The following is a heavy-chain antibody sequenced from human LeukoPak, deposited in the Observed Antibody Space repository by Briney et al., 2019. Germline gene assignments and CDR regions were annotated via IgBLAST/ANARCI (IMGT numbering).Heavy chain of an antibody. J-gene: IGHJ5*02. CDR3: ARGPMVATDFRGRWFDP. V-gene: IGHV4-31*03. CDR1: GGSISSGGYC. Sequence: KPSETLSLTCTVSGGSISSGGYCRSCIHRHPRHGLAWMGFVCYSGSTYYNPSLKSRVTISVDTSKNQFSLKLSSVTAADTAVYYCARGPMVATDFRGRWFDPWGQGTLVTVSS. CDR2: VCYSGST. D-gene: IGHD5-12*01.